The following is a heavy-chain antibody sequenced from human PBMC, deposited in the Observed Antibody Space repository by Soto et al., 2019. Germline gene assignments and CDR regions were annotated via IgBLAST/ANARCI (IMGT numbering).Heavy chain of an antibody. CDR2: INHSGST. J-gene: IGHJ6*03. Sequence: PSETLSLTCAVYGGSFSGYYWSWIRQPPGKGLEWIGEINHSGSTNYNPSLKSRVTISGDTSKNQFSLKLSSVTAADTAVYYCAILSGRSPSYYMAVWGKGTTVTVS. V-gene: IGHV4-34*01. CDR1: GGSFSGYY. CDR3: AILSGRSPSYYMAV. D-gene: IGHD2-15*01.